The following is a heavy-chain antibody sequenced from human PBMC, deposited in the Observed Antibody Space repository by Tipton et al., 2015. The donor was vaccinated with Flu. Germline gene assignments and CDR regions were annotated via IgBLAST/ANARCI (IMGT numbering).Heavy chain of an antibody. CDR2: IFHSGST. J-gene: IGHJ6*02. D-gene: IGHD2-15*01. Sequence: TLSLTCTVSGYSISSGYYWGWIRQPPGKGLEWIGSIFHSGSTYYNPSLKSLVTISVDTSKNQFSLKLSSVTAADTAVYYRASAGRYCSGGSCYLVDAPYYSYGMDVWGQGTTVTVSS. CDR3: ASAGRYCSGGSCYLVDAPYYSYGMDV. V-gene: IGHV4-38-2*02. CDR1: GYSISSGYY.